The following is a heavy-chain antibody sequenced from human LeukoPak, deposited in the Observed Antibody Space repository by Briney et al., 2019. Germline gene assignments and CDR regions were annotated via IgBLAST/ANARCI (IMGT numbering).Heavy chain of an antibody. D-gene: IGHD6-13*01. CDR1: GGSISSYY. CDR3: ASSWLAAAFFDY. Sequence: SETLSLTCTVSGGSISSYYWSWTRQPPGKGLEWIGYIYYSGSTNYNPSLKSRVTISVDTSKNQFSLKLSSVTAADTAVYYCASSWLAAAFFDYWGQGTLVTVSS. CDR2: IYYSGST. V-gene: IGHV4-59*01. J-gene: IGHJ4*02.